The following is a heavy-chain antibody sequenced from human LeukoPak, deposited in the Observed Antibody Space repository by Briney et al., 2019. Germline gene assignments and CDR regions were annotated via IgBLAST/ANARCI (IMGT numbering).Heavy chain of an antibody. Sequence: PSETLSLTCAVYGGSFSGYYWSWIRQPPGKGLEWIGESNHSGSTNYNPSLKSRVTISVDTSKNQFSLKLSSVTAADTAVYYCARGRPQDSSSWFDYWGQGTLVTVSS. CDR3: ARGRPQDSSSWFDY. V-gene: IGHV4-34*01. D-gene: IGHD6-13*01. J-gene: IGHJ4*02. CDR2: SNHSGST. CDR1: GGSFSGYY.